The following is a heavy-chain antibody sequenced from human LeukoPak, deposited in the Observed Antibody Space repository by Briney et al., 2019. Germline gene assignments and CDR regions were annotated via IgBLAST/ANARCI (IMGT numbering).Heavy chain of an antibody. J-gene: IGHJ4*02. CDR3: ARGPDSSGYYYFDF. V-gene: IGHV4-30-4*01. Sequence: SETLSLTCTVSGGSISSGDYYWSWIRQPPGKGLGWIGYIYHSGSTYFNPSLKSRVTISVDTSKNQFSLKLSSVTAADTAVYYCARGPDSSGYYYFDFWGQGTLVTVSS. D-gene: IGHD3-22*01. CDR1: GGSISSGDYY. CDR2: IYHSGST.